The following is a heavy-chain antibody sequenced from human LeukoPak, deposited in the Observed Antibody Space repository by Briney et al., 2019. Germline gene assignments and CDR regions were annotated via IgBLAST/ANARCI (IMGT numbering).Heavy chain of an antibody. J-gene: IGHJ4*02. D-gene: IGHD6-13*01. Sequence: TGGSLRLSCAASGFTVSSNYMSWVRQAPGKELEWVSVIYSGGSTFYAGSVKGRFTISRDNSKNTLDLQMNSLRAEDTAMYYCARDSGAVGYDYWGQGTLVTVSS. CDR1: GFTVSSNY. CDR2: IYSGGST. CDR3: ARDSGAVGYDY. V-gene: IGHV3-53*01.